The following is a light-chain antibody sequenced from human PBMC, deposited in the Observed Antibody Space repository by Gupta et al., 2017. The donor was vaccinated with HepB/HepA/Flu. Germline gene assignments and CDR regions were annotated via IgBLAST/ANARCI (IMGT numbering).Light chain of an antibody. V-gene: IGKV3-11*01. CDR1: QSVNKY. Sequence: VLTQSPDTLSLSPGERATLSCGASQSVNKYLAWYQHKPGQAPRLLIYDASNRATGIPARFSGGGSGTDFTLTISSLEPEDFAVYYCQQRQYWPPVTFGQGTRLEIK. J-gene: IGKJ5*01. CDR3: QQRQYWPPVT. CDR2: DAS.